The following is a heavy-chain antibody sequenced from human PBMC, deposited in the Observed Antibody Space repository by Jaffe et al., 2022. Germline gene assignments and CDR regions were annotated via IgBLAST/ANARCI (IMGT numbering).Heavy chain of an antibody. Sequence: QVQLVQSGAEVKKPGSSVKVSCKASGGTFSSYAISWVRQAPGQGLEWMGGIIPIFGTANYAQKFQGRVTITTDESTSTAYMELSSLRSEDTAVYYCAREAGGYSYGPPERRLDYWGQGTLVTVSS. CDR1: GGTFSSYA. J-gene: IGHJ4*02. CDR2: IIPIFGTA. V-gene: IGHV1-69*05. CDR3: AREAGGYSYGPPERRLDY. D-gene: IGHD5-18*01.